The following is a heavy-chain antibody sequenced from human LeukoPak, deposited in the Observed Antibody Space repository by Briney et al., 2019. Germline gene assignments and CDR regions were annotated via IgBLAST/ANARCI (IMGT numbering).Heavy chain of an antibody. CDR3: ARVSVFII. CDR1: GYSISSGYY. D-gene: IGHD2-21*01. Sequence: TSETLSLTCTVSGYSISSGYYWGWIRQPPGKGLEWIGGIYHSGSTYYNPSLKSRVTISVDTSKNQFSLKLSSVTAADTAVYYCARVSVFIIWGQGTMVTVSS. J-gene: IGHJ3*02. CDR2: IYHSGST. V-gene: IGHV4-38-2*02.